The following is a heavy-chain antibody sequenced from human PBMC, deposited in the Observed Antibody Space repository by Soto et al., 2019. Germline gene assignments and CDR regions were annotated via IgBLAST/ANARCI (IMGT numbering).Heavy chain of an antibody. V-gene: IGHV1-18*01. Sequence: QGQLVQSGAELKKPGASVKVSCKASGYTFSSFGIAWVRQAPGQGLDWMGWVTGYNGNTKYAQRFQDRVIMTTDTSTNTAYMELRNLRSDDTAVYFCARAPPFDDWGQGTLVTVSS. CDR1: GYTFSSFG. CDR2: VTGYNGNT. CDR3: ARAPPFDD. J-gene: IGHJ4*02.